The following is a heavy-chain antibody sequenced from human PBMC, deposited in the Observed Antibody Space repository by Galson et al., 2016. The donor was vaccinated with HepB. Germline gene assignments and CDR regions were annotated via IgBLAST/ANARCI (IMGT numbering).Heavy chain of an antibody. CDR1: GDSVSSNSAA. Sequence: AISGDSVSSNSAAWNWIRQSPSRGLEWLGRTYYRSKWYNDYAVAVKSRITIKPDTSKNQFSLQLNSMTPEDTAVYYCTRAIQGLSLRRGFDYWGQGTLATVSS. D-gene: IGHD4-17*01. J-gene: IGHJ4*02. CDR3: TRAIQGLSLRRGFDY. V-gene: IGHV6-1*01. CDR2: TYYRSKWYN.